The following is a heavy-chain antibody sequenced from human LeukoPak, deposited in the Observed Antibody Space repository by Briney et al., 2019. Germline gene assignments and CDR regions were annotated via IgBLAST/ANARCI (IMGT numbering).Heavy chain of an antibody. J-gene: IGHJ4*02. CDR3: ARGTETYYYDSSGRASVY. CDR2: ISAYNGNT. V-gene: IGHV1-18*04. Sequence: ASVKVSCKSSGYTFTSYGISWVRQAPGQGLEWMGWISAYNGNTNYAQKLQVRVTMTTDTSTSTAYMELRSLRSDDTAVYYCARGTETYYYDSSGRASVYWGQGTLVTVSS. CDR1: GYTFTSYG. D-gene: IGHD3-22*01.